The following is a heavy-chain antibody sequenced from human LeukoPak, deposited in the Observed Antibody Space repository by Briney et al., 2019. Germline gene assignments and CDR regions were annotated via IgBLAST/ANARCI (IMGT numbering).Heavy chain of an antibody. Sequence: SETLSLTCTVSGGSISSSSYYWGWIRQPPGKGLEWIGSIYYSGSTYYNPSLKSRVTISVDTSKNQFSLKLSSVTAADTAVYYCARQSGLLWFGELPYYYYMDVWGKGTTVTISS. D-gene: IGHD3-10*01. V-gene: IGHV4-39*01. J-gene: IGHJ6*03. CDR2: IYYSGST. CDR1: GGSISSSSYY. CDR3: ARQSGLLWFGELPYYYYMDV.